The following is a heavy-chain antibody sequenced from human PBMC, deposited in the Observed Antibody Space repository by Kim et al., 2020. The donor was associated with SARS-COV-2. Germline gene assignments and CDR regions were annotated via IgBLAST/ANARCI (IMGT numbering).Heavy chain of an antibody. Sequence: GGSLRLSCAASGFIFHEYTMHWVRQAPGKGLEWVALITWDGGSTFYADSVKGRFTISRDNSENSLYMQMNSLTVEDSALYYCAKEKAHNCDYWGQGTLVTVSS. CDR2: ITWDGGST. CDR3: AKEKAHNCDY. CDR1: GFIFHEYT. V-gene: IGHV3-43*01. J-gene: IGHJ4*02.